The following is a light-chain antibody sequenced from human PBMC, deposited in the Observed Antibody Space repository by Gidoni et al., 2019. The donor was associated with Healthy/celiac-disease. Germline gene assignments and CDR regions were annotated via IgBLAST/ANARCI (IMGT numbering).Light chain of an antibody. Sequence: DIQMTQSPSTLSASVGDRVTITCRASQSISSWLAWYQQKPGKAPKLLIYKASSLESGVPSRFSGSGSGTEFTLTISSLQPDDVATYYCQQYNSPPLTSGGGTKVEIK. CDR3: QQYNSPPLT. CDR1: QSISSW. V-gene: IGKV1-5*03. CDR2: KAS. J-gene: IGKJ4*01.